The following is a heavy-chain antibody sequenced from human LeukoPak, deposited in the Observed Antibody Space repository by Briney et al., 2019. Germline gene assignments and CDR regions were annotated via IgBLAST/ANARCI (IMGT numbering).Heavy chain of an antibody. D-gene: IGHD3-22*01. J-gene: IGHJ6*03. V-gene: IGHV4-39*06. CDR2: IYYSGST. CDR3: ARGFEYDYDSSGYYRGPNYYYYYVDV. CDR1: GGSISSSSYY. Sequence: PSETLSLTCTVSGGSISSSSYYWGWMPQPPGKGLEGIVSIYYSGSTNYNPSLESRVTISVDTSNTQFALTLSSVTAADTAVYYCARGFEYDYDSSGYYRGPNYYYYYVDVWGKGTTVTVSS.